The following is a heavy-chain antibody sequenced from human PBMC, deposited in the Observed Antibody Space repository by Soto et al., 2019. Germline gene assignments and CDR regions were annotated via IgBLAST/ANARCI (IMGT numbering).Heavy chain of an antibody. D-gene: IGHD3-10*01. Sequence: SETLSLTCTVSGGSISSYYWSWIRQPPGKGLEWIGYIYYSGSANYNPSLKSRVTISVDTSKNQFSLKLSSVTAADTAVYYCARDGTGYYYGSGSYYNAGGMDVWGQGTTVTAP. V-gene: IGHV4-59*01. CDR3: ARDGTGYYYGSGSYYNAGGMDV. CDR1: GGSISSYY. CDR2: IYYSGSA. J-gene: IGHJ6*02.